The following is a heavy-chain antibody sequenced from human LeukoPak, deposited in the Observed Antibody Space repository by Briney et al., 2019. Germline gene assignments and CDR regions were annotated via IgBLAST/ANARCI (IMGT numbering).Heavy chain of an antibody. Sequence: GGSLRLSCAASGFTFSNYAMNGVRQATGKGLEWASIISGSGVNTYYADSVKGRFTFSRDNSKNTLFLQMNTLRAEDTAIYFCAKGGAVSGMSQIDFWGQGTLVTVSS. CDR1: GFTFSNYA. CDR3: AKGGAVSGMSQIDF. V-gene: IGHV3-23*01. J-gene: IGHJ4*02. D-gene: IGHD6-19*01. CDR2: ISGSGVNT.